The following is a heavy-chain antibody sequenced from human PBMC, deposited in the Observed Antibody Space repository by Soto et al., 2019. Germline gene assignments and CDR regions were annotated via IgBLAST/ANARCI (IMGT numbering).Heavy chain of an antibody. CDR1: GFTFSSYA. V-gene: IGHV3-23*01. CDR3: AKPMEDSSGWYFLDYYYYGMDV. D-gene: IGHD6-19*01. Sequence: GESLKISCAASGFTFSSYAMSWVRQAPGKGLEWVSAISGSGGSTYYADSVRGRFTISRDNSKNTLYLQMNSLRAEDTAVYYCAKPMEDSSGWYFLDYYYYGMDVWGQGTTVTVSS. CDR2: ISGSGGST. J-gene: IGHJ6*02.